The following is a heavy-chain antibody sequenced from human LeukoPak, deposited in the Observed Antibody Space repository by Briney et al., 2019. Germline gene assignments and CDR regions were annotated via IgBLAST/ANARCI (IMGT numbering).Heavy chain of an antibody. J-gene: IGHJ4*02. CDR1: GFTFSNHW. V-gene: IGHV3-74*01. D-gene: IGHD4-23*01. CDR3: ARDFDYGGNY. CDR2: LNGDGTST. Sequence: GGSLRLSCAASGFTFSNHWMHWVRQAPGKGLVWVSRLNGDGTSTAYVESVEGRFTISRDNAKNTLYLQMNSLGVEDTAVYYCARDFDYGGNYWGQGTLVTVSS.